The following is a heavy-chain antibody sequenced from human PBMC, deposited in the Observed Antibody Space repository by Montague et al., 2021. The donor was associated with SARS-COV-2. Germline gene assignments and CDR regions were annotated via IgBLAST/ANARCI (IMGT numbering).Heavy chain of an antibody. V-gene: IGHV4-31*01. CDR3: ARATRSIVVLNWFDP. CDR2: IYYSGST. J-gene: IGHJ5*02. D-gene: IGHD3-22*01. CDR1: GGSISSGGYY. Sequence: TLSLTCTVSGGSISSGGYYWSWIRQHPGKGLEWIGYIYYSGSTYYXPSLKSQVTISVDTSKNQFSLKLSSVTAADTAVYYCARATRSIVVLNWFDPWGQGTLVTVSS.